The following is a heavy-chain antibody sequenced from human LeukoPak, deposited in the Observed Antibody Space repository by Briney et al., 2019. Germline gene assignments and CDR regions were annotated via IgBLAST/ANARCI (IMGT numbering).Heavy chain of an antibody. V-gene: IGHV3-30*18. CDR2: ISYDGSNK. D-gene: IGHD3-22*01. J-gene: IGHJ4*02. CDR3: AKDPRSYDSSGYYDY. Sequence: PGGSLRLSCEASGFTFSSYGMHWVRQAPGKGLEWVAVISYDGSNKYYADSVKGRFTISRDNSKNTLYLQMNSLRAEDTAVYYCAKDPRSYDSSGYYDYWGQGTLVTVSS. CDR1: GFTFSSYG.